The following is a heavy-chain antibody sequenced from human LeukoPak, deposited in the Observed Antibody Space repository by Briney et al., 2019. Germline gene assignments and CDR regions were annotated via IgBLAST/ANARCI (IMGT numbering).Heavy chain of an antibody. V-gene: IGHV3-21*01. J-gene: IGHJ4*02. Sequence: GGSLRLSCAASGFTFSSYAMSWVRQAPGKGLEWVSAISSSSSYIYYADSVKGRFTISRDNAKNSLYLQMNSLRAEDTAVYYCARGGEYGYGQDYWGQGTLVTVSS. CDR3: ARGGEYGYGQDY. CDR2: ISSSSSYI. CDR1: GFTFSSYA. D-gene: IGHD5-18*01.